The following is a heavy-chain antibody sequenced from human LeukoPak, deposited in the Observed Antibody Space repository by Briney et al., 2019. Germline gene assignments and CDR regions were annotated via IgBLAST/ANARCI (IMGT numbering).Heavy chain of an antibody. CDR1: GFTFSSYW. Sequence: PGGSLRLSCAASGFTFSSYWMSWVRQAPGKGLEWVANIKQDGSEKYYVDSVKGRFTISRDNAKNSLYLQMNSLRAEDTAVYYCARDQRSIAVAGSGWYFDLWGRGTLVTVSS. V-gene: IGHV3-7*01. D-gene: IGHD6-19*01. J-gene: IGHJ2*01. CDR2: IKQDGSEK. CDR3: ARDQRSIAVAGSGWYFDL.